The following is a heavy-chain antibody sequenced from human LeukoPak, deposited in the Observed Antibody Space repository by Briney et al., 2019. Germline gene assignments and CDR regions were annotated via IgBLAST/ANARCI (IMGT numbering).Heavy chain of an antibody. V-gene: IGHV3-9*01. CDR3: AKGVVEGYYYGMDV. D-gene: IGHD3-22*01. J-gene: IGHJ6*02. CDR1: GFTFDDYA. CDR2: ISWNSGSI. Sequence: GGSLRLSCAASGFTFDDYAMHWVRQAPGKGLEWVSGISWNSGSIGYADSVKGRFTTSRDNAKNSLYLQMNSLRAEDTALYYCAKGVVEGYYYGMDVWGQGTTVTVSS.